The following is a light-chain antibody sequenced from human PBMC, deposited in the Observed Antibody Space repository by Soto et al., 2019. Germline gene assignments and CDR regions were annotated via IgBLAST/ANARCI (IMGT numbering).Light chain of an antibody. CDR2: AAS. CDR3: QHSYSTPRD. J-gene: IGKJ5*01. Sequence: DSQMTESASCLSAYVGDRVTITCRASQSISNSLNWYQQKPGRAPKLLIYAASSLQSGVPSRFSGSGSGTDFILTISSLQPEDFAPYYCQHSYSTPRDFGQGTRLEI. V-gene: IGKV1-39*01. CDR1: QSISNS.